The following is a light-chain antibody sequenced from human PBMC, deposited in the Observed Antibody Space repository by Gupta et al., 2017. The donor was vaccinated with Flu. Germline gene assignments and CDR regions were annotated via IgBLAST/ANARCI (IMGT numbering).Light chain of an antibody. Sequence: DIQMTQSPSSLSASVGDRVTITCQASQDISNYLNWYQQKPGKAPKLLIYDASNLETGVPSRFSGSGSGTDFTFTISSLQPEDIATYYCQQDHNLPIAFGHGTKVDIK. CDR1: QDISNY. V-gene: IGKV1-33*01. CDR2: DAS. J-gene: IGKJ3*01. CDR3: QQDHNLPIA.